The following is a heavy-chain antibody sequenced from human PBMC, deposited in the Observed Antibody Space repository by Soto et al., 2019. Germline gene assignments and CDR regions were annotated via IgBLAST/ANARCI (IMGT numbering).Heavy chain of an antibody. CDR1: GGSISSRGYY. CDR3: ATRNWFDP. V-gene: IGHV4-39*01. J-gene: IGHJ5*02. CDR2: IYYSGST. Sequence: QLQLQESGPGLVKPSETLSLTCTVSGGSISSRGYYWGWIRQPPGKGLEWIGTIYYSGSTYYNPSXKTRVTISVDTSKNQFSLKLSSVTAADTAMSYCATRNWFDPWGQGTLVTVSS.